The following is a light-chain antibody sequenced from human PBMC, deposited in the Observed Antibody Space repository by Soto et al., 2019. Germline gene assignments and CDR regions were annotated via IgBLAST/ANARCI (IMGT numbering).Light chain of an antibody. V-gene: IGLV2-23*01. J-gene: IGLJ2*01. CDR3: CSYAGSGNVI. Sequence: QSALTQPASVSGSPGQSMTISCTGTSSDVGSHYLVSWYQQHPGKAPKLMIYEGIKRPSGVSNRFSGSKSGNSASLTISGLQAEDEADYYCCSYAGSGNVIFGGGTKLTVI. CDR2: EGI. CDR1: SSDVGSHYL.